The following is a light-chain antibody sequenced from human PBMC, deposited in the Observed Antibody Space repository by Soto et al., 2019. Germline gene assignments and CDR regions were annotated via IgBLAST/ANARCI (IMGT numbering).Light chain of an antibody. CDR2: HAS. Sequence: DIQMTQSPSTLSASVGDRVTITCRASQSVSNYLAWYQQKPGKAPKLLIYHASTLESGVPSRFSGSGSGTEFTLTISSLQPDDFATYYCHQYNSYSFGQGTKVDI. CDR1: QSVSNY. V-gene: IGKV1-5*01. J-gene: IGKJ1*01. CDR3: HQYNSYS.